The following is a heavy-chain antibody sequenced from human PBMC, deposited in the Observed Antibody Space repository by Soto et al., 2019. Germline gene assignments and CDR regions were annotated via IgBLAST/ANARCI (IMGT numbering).Heavy chain of an antibody. V-gene: IGHV1-18*01. CDR3: ARDSVVVVAASLYYFDY. D-gene: IGHD2-15*01. Sequence: NRYWKTSVYAITIYLGSCGRNTTRQGLEWMGWISAYNGNTNYAQKLQGRVTMTTDTSTSTAYMELRSLRSDDTAVYYCARDSVVVVAASLYYFDYCGEATLVT. CDR2: ISAYNGNT. J-gene: IGHJ4*02. CDR1: VYAITIYL.